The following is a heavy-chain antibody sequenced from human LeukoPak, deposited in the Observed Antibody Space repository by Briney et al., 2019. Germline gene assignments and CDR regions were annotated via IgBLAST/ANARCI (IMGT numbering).Heavy chain of an antibody. Sequence: TGGSLRLSCAASGFTFSTYAMTWVRQAPGKGLEWVSTISGSGISTYYADSVKGRFTISRDNSKNTLYLQMNSLRAEDTAVYYCAREGYSSSWNFDYWGQGTLVTVSS. CDR3: AREGYSSSWNFDY. CDR2: ISGSGIST. D-gene: IGHD6-13*01. V-gene: IGHV3-23*01. J-gene: IGHJ4*02. CDR1: GFTFSTYA.